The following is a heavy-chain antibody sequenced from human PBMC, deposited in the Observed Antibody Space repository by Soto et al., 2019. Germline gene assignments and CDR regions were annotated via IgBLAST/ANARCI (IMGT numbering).Heavy chain of an antibody. CDR3: ARHSRYHDSSGHNPTSMDV. D-gene: IGHD3-22*01. V-gene: IGHV1-46*01. CDR1: GCPFTGYY. CDR2: INPSGGST. Sequence: GXAVKVCCKASGCPFTGYYMHWVRQAPGQGLEWMGIINPSGGSTSYAQKFQGRVTMTRDTSTSTVYMELSSLRSEDTAVYYCARHSRYHDSSGHNPTSMDVCGQRTTVTVSS. J-gene: IGHJ6*02.